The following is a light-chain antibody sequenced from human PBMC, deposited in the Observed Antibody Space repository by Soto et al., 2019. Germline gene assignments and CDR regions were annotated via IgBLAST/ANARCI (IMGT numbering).Light chain of an antibody. CDR1: QSVSSN. CDR3: QQYNNWPFIT. Sequence: EIVMTQSPATLSVSPGERATLSCRASQSVSSNLAWYQQKPGQAPRLLIYGASTRATGIPARFSGSGSGTDFTLTISSLEPEDSAVYYCQQYNNWPFITFGQGTRLEI. CDR2: GAS. J-gene: IGKJ5*01. V-gene: IGKV3-15*01.